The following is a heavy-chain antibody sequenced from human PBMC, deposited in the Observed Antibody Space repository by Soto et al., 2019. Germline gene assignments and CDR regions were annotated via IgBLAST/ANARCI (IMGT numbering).Heavy chain of an antibody. CDR1: GFTFSSYA. CDR3: AKSFGGYSSSWFDY. Sequence: GGSLSLSCAASGFTFSSYAMSWVRQAPGKGLEWVSAISGSGGSTYYADSVKGRFTISRDNSKNTLYLQMNSLRAEDTAVYYCAKSFGGYSSSWFDYWGQGTLVTVSS. J-gene: IGHJ4*02. CDR2: ISGSGGST. D-gene: IGHD6-13*01. V-gene: IGHV3-23*01.